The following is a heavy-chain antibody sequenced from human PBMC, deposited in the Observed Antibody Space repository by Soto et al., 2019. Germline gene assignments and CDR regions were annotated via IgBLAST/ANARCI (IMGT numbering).Heavy chain of an antibody. V-gene: IGHV3-11*01. J-gene: IGHJ3*01. D-gene: IGHD5-12*01. Sequence: PGGSLRLSCAASVFTFSDYYMSWIRQSPGKGLEWVSYISSSGSTIYYADSVQGRFTISRDNSKNTLSLQMSSLTADDTAIYYCVREGRGSFDFWGRGTMLTVSS. CDR1: VFTFSDYY. CDR2: ISSSGSTI. CDR3: VREGRGSFDF.